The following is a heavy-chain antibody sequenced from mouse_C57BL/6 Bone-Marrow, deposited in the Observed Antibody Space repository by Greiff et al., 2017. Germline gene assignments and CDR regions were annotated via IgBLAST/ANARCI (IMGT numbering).Heavy chain of an antibody. CDR1: GFTFSSYG. CDR2: ISSGGSYT. Sequence: EVHLVESGGDLVKPGGSLKLSCAASGFTFSSYGMSWVRQTPDKRLEWVATISSGGSYTYYPDSVKGRFTISRDNAKNTLYLQMSSLKSEDTAMYYCARQRGYWYFDVWGTGTTVTVSS. V-gene: IGHV5-6*01. J-gene: IGHJ1*03. CDR3: ARQRGYWYFDV.